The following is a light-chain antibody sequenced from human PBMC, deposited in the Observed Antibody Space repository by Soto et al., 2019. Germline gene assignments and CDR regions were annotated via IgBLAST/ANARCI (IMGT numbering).Light chain of an antibody. CDR3: QQAKGFPWT. CDR2: TIS. CDR1: QDISSR. Sequence: DIQMTQSPSSVSASVGDRVTITCRASQDISSRLAWYQQKPGKALKLLIYTISSLHGGVSSRFSGSGSGTDFTLTISSLQPEDFATYYCQQAKGFPWTFGQGTKVEIK. V-gene: IGKV1-12*01. J-gene: IGKJ1*01.